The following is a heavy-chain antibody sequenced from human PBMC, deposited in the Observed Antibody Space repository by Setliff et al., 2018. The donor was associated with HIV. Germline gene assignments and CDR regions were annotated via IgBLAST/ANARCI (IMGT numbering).Heavy chain of an antibody. CDR3: CKTKMTEWQQLDRGVFDL. J-gene: IGHJ2*01. Sequence: PGGSLRLSCAASGFTFSGYTMNWVRQAPGKGLEWGSSITRNSGSIHYADSVKGRFTISGDNAKNALYLQMNSLRNDDTAFYYCCKTKMTEWQQLDRGVFDLWGRGTLVTVSS. D-gene: IGHD6-13*01. V-gene: IGHV3-9*01. CDR1: GFTFSGYT. CDR2: ITRNSGSI.